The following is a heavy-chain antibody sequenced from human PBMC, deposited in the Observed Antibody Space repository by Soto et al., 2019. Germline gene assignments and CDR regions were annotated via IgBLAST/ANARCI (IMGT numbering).Heavy chain of an antibody. V-gene: IGHV3-11*01. D-gene: IGHD3-3*01. CDR3: ASFTIFGVALDYGMDV. Sequence: GGSLSLSCAASGFTFSDYYMSWIRQAPGKGLEWVSYISSSGSTIYYADSVKGRFTISRDNAKNSLYLQMNSLRAEDTAVYYCASFTIFGVALDYGMDVWGQGTTVTVSS. CDR1: GFTFSDYY. J-gene: IGHJ6*02. CDR2: ISSSGSTI.